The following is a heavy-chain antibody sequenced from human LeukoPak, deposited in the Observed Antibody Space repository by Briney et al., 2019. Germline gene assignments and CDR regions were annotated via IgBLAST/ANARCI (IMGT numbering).Heavy chain of an antibody. V-gene: IGHV3-13*01. J-gene: IGHJ3*02. CDR1: GFTFSSYD. Sequence: GGSLRLSCAASGFTFSSYDIHWVRQATGKGLEWVSGIGTAGEIYYPGSVKGRFTISRENAKNSLYLQMNSLRAGDTAVYYCARVAVAGTYHAFDIWGQGTMVTVSS. D-gene: IGHD6-19*01. CDR2: IGTAGEI. CDR3: ARVAVAGTYHAFDI.